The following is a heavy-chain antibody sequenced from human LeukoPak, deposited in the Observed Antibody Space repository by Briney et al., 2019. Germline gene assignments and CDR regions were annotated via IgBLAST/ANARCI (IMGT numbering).Heavy chain of an antibody. J-gene: IGHJ5*02. V-gene: IGHV1-2*02. CDR1: GYTFTSYY. CDR3: ARGQWELLSQFWFDP. D-gene: IGHD1-26*01. Sequence: EASVKVSCKASGYTFTSYYMHWVRQAPGQGLEWMGWINPNSGGTNYAQKFQGRVTMTRDTSISTAYMELSRLRSDDTAVYYCARGQWELLSQFWFDPWGQGTLVTVSS. CDR2: INPNSGGT.